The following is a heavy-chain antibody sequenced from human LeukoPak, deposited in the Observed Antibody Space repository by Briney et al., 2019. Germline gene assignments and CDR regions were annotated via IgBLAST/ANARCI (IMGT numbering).Heavy chain of an antibody. V-gene: IGHV3-53*01. Sequence: PGGSLRLSCAASGFTVSSNYMSWVRQAPGKGLEWVSVIYSGGSTYYADSVKGRFTISRDNSKNTLYLQMNSLRAEDTAVYYCARSYDSSGYYGNWFDPWGQGTLVTVSS. D-gene: IGHD3-22*01. CDR3: ARSYDSSGYYGNWFDP. CDR1: GFTVSSNY. J-gene: IGHJ5*02. CDR2: IYSGGST.